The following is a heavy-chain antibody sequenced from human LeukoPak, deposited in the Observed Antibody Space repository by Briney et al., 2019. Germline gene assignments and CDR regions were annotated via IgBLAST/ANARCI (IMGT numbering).Heavy chain of an antibody. CDR1: GYTFTSYG. J-gene: IGHJ4*02. Sequence: GASVKVSCKASGYTFTSYGISWVRQAPGQRLEWMGWINAGNGNTKYSQKFQGRVTITRDTSASTAYMELSSLRSEDTAVYYCAREDPYYDILTGPFDYWGQGTLVTVSS. CDR3: AREDPYYDILTGPFDY. CDR2: INAGNGNT. D-gene: IGHD3-9*01. V-gene: IGHV1-3*01.